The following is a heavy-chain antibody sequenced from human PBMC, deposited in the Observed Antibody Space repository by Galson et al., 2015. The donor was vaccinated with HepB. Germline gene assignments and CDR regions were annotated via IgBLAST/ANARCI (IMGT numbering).Heavy chain of an antibody. CDR3: AREVEGSYDFWSGYYTSGRYGMDV. D-gene: IGHD3-3*01. J-gene: IGHJ6*02. Sequence: CAISGDSVSSNSAAWNWIRQSPSRGLEWLGRTYYRSKWYNDYAVSVKSRITINPDTSKNQFSLQLYSVTPEDTAVYYCAREVEGSYDFWSGYYTSGRYGMDVWGQGTTVTVSS. V-gene: IGHV6-1*01. CDR1: GDSVSSNSAA. CDR2: TYYRSKWYN.